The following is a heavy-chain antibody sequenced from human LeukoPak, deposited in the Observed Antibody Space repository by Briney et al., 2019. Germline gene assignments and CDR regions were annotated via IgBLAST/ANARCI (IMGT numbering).Heavy chain of an antibody. Sequence: GSLRLSCAASGFTFSSYWMSWVRQPPGKGLEWIGYIYYSGSTNYNPSLKSRVTISVDTSKNQFSLKLSSVTAADTAVYYCARVKNSGYDLGIDYWGQGTLVTVSS. J-gene: IGHJ4*02. CDR1: GFTFSSYW. V-gene: IGHV4-59*01. D-gene: IGHD5-12*01. CDR2: IYYSGST. CDR3: ARVKNSGYDLGIDY.